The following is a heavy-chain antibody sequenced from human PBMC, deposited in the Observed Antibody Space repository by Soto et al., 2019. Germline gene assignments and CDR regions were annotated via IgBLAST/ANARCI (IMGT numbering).Heavy chain of an antibody. V-gene: IGHV1-18*01. J-gene: IGHJ5*02. D-gene: IGHD3-3*01. CDR3: ARDFQLRFLEWPVNWFDP. CDR1: GYTFTSYG. Sequence: QVQLVQSGAEVKKPGASVKVSCKASGYTFTSYGISWVRQAPGQGLEWMGWISAYNGNTNYAQKLQGRVTMTTDTSTSTAYMELRSLRSDDTAVYYCARDFQLRFLEWPVNWFDPWGQGTLVTVSS. CDR2: ISAYNGNT.